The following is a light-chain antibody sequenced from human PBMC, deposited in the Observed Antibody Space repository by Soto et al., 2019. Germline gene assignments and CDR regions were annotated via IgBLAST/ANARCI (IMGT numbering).Light chain of an antibody. CDR3: MLYVGGGVRV. CDR1: AGSVSTNNY. CDR2: NTN. Sequence: QTVVTQEPSFSVSPGGTVTLTCGLSAGSVSTNNYPSWYQQTPGQPPRTLIFNTNSRSSGVPDRFAGSILGNKAALTITGAQADDESDYYCMLYVGGGVRVIGGGTKLTVL. V-gene: IGLV8-61*01. J-gene: IGLJ3*02.